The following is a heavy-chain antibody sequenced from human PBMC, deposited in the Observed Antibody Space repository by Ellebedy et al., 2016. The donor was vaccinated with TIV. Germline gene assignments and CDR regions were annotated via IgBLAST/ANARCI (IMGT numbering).Heavy chain of an antibody. CDR2: IIPIFGTA. CDR3: ARDLCSSTSCLAAFDI. Sequence: SVKVSCXASGGTFSSYAISWVRQAPGQGLEWMGGIIPIFGTANYAQKFQGRVTITADKSTSTAYMELSSLRSEDTAVYYCARDLCSSTSCLAAFDIWGQGTMVTVSS. CDR1: GGTFSSYA. V-gene: IGHV1-69*06. D-gene: IGHD2-2*01. J-gene: IGHJ3*02.